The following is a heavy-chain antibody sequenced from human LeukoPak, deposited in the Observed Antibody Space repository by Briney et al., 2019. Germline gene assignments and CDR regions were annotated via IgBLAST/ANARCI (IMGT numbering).Heavy chain of an antibody. CDR3: ARGGGSYDGFDY. CDR2: IIPIFGTA. Sequence: SVKVSCTASGGTFSSYAISWVRQAPGQGLEWMGGIIPIFGTANYAQKFQGRVTITADESTSTAYMELSSLRSEDTAVYYCARGGGSYDGFDYWGQGTLVTVSS. J-gene: IGHJ4*02. D-gene: IGHD1-26*01. V-gene: IGHV1-69*13. CDR1: GGTFSSYA.